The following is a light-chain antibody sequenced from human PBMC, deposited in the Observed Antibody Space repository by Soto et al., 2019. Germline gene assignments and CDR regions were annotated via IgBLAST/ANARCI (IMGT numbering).Light chain of an antibody. Sequence: QSVLTQPASVSGSPGQSITISCTGTSSDVGGFKFVSWYLQHPGKAPRLIIYEISSRPSGVSDRFSGSRSGNTASLTISGLQAEDEADYYCSSYTSISTYVFGSGTTLTVL. CDR3: SSYTSISTYV. CDR2: EIS. J-gene: IGLJ1*01. CDR1: SSDVGGFKF. V-gene: IGLV2-14*01.